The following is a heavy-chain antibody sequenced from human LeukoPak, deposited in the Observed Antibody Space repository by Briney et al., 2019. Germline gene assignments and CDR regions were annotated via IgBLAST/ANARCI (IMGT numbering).Heavy chain of an antibody. CDR2: IHSGTT. J-gene: IGHJ5*02. D-gene: IGHD6-19*01. Sequence: SETLSLTCSVSGGSISSYFLSWIRQPAGKGLEWIGRIHSGTTTYNPSLKSRVTMSLDTSKNQVSLTLSSVTAADTAVYYCARVGYISAWYEPATRFDTWGQGSLVIVSS. CDR3: ARVGYISAWYEPATRFDT. CDR1: GGSISSYF. V-gene: IGHV4-4*07.